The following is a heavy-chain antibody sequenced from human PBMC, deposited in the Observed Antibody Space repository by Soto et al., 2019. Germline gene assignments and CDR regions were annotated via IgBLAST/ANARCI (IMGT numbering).Heavy chain of an antibody. Sequence: SETLSLTCTVSGGSISSGDYYWSWIRQPPGKGLEWIGYIYYSGSTYHNPSLKSRVTISVDTSKNQFSLKLSSVTAADTAVYYCAREGSSSSDRNWFDPWGQGTLVTVSS. J-gene: IGHJ5*02. V-gene: IGHV4-30-4*01. CDR1: GGSISSGDYY. D-gene: IGHD6-6*01. CDR2: IYYSGST. CDR3: AREGSSSSDRNWFDP.